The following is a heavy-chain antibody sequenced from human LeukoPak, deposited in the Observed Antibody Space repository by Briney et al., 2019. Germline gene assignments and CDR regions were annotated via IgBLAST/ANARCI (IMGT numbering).Heavy chain of an antibody. D-gene: IGHD6-13*01. V-gene: IGHV3-48*03. Sequence: GGSLRLSCAASGFTFNSHEMNWVRQSPGKGLEWVSYISTSGSNIYYADSVKGRFTVSRDNAKNSVYLQMSSLRAEDTAIYYCAREGSSSWSLRGRFDYWGQGIPVTVSS. CDR2: ISTSGSNI. J-gene: IGHJ4*02. CDR3: AREGSSSWSLRGRFDY. CDR1: GFTFNSHE.